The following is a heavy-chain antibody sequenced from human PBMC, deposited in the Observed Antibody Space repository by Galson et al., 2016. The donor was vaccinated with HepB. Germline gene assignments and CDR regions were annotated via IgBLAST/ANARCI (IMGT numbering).Heavy chain of an antibody. V-gene: IGHV3-73*01. CDR1: GFTFSGSA. CDR2: IRSKANNYAT. CDR3: VRFTDL. J-gene: IGHJ4*02. Sequence: SLRLSCAASGFTFSGSAMHWVRQAPGKGLEWVGRIRSKANNYATTYGASVNGRFTISGDDSKNTTYLQMKYMKSEDTAMYYCVRFTDLWGQGTLVTVAS.